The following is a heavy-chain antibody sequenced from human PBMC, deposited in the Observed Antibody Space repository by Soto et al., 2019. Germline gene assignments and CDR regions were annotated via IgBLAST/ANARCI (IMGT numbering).Heavy chain of an antibody. V-gene: IGHV2-70*01. CDR3: ARGYYYDSRGEVRVEYSYCGMDG. Sequence: FCPPVVNPPQTTPLTCTFSWVSLRTSGMCVSWIRQPPGEALGWLALIDWHDDKYYSTSPKTRLTISKDTSKNQVVLKMNNMDTVDTATYYCARGYYYDSRGEVRVEYSYCGMDGWGKGNTVTVS. J-gene: IGHJ6*04. D-gene: IGHD3-22*01. CDR1: WVSLRTSGMC. CDR2: IDWHDDK.